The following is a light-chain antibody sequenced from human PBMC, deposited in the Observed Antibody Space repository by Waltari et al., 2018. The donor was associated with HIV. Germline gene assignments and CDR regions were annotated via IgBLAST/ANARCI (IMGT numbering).Light chain of an antibody. Sequence: EIVLAQSPGTLSLSPGERATLSCRASQSIISSLAWYQQKPGRAPRLLIYDASNRATGIPARFSGSGSGTDFTLTISSLEPEDFAVYYCQQRSNRPPKYTFGQGTKLETK. CDR1: QSIISS. V-gene: IGKV3-11*01. CDR2: DAS. CDR3: QQRSNRPPKYT. J-gene: IGKJ2*01.